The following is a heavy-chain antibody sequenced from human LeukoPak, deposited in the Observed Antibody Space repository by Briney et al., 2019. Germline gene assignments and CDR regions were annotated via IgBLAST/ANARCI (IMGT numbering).Heavy chain of an antibody. V-gene: IGHV3-21*05. Sequence: GGSLRLSCVASGFTFSSYAMSWVRQAPGKGLEWVSYISSSSSYTNYADSVKGRFTISRDNAKNSLYLQMNSLRAEDTAVYYCARARWIVVPFDSWGQGTMVTVSS. CDR2: ISSSSSYT. J-gene: IGHJ3*02. D-gene: IGHD2-2*01. CDR3: ARARWIVVPFDS. CDR1: GFTFSSYA.